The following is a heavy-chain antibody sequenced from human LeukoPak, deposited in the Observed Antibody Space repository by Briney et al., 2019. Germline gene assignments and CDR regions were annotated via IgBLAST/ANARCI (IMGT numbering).Heavy chain of an antibody. CDR1: GYTFTGYY. J-gene: IGHJ6*02. V-gene: IGHV1-2*02. CDR2: INPNSGGT. Sequence: ASVTVSCKASGYTFTGYYMDWVRQARGQGLEWMGWINPNSGGTNYAQKFQGRVTMTRETSISTAYMELSRLRSDDTAVYYCARTDSAAGPYYYYYYGMDVWGQGTTVTVS. D-gene: IGHD6-13*01. CDR3: ARTDSAAGPYYYYYYGMDV.